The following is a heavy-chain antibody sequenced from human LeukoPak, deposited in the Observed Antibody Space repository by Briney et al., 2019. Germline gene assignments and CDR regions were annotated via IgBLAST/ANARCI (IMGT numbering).Heavy chain of an antibody. Sequence: SETLSLTCTVSGGSISSSSYYWGWIRQPPGKGLEWIGSIYYSGSTYYNPSLKSRVTISVDTSKNQFSLQLSSVTATDTAVYYCARVGAWIQLGYFDYWGQGTLVTVSS. CDR3: ARVGAWIQLGYFDY. J-gene: IGHJ4*02. D-gene: IGHD5-18*01. CDR2: IYYSGST. CDR1: GGSISSSSYY. V-gene: IGHV4-39*07.